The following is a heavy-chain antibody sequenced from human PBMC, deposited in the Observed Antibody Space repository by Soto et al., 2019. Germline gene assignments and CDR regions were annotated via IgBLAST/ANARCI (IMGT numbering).Heavy chain of an antibody. Sequence: RPSETLSLTCAVSGGSISSGGYSWSWIRQPPGKGLEWIGYIYHSGSTYYNPSLKSRVTISVDRSKNQFSLKLSSVTAADTAVYYCARGRGYCSGGSCYRPHFDYWGQGTLVTVSS. V-gene: IGHV4-30-2*01. CDR3: ARGRGYCSGGSCYRPHFDY. D-gene: IGHD2-15*01. CDR1: GGSISSGGYS. J-gene: IGHJ4*02. CDR2: IYHSGST.